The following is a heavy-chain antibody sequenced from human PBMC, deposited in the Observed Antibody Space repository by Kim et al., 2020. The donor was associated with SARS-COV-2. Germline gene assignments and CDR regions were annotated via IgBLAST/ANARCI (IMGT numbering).Heavy chain of an antibody. Sequence: GGSLRLSCAASGFTFSNAWMSWVRQAPGKGLEWVGRIKSKTDGGTTDYAAPVKGRFTISRDDSKNTLYLQMNSLKTEDTAVYYCTTFLLSITMVRGVINRIDYWGQGTLVTVSS. CDR2: IKSKTDGGTT. J-gene: IGHJ4*02. CDR1: GFTFSNAW. V-gene: IGHV3-15*01. CDR3: TTFLLSITMVRGVINRIDY. D-gene: IGHD3-10*01.